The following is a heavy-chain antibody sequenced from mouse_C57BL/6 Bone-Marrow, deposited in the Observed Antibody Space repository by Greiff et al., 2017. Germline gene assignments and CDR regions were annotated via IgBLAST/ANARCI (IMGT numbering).Heavy chain of an antibody. V-gene: IGHV2-2*01. CDR1: GFSLTSYG. J-gene: IGHJ2*01. Sequence: QVQLQQSGPGLVQPSQSLSITCTASGFSLTSYGVHWVRQSPGKGLEWLGVIWSGGSTDYNAAFISRLSISKDNSKSQVFFKMNSLQADDTAIYYCARTDGTYLVYYFDYWGQGTTLTVSS. CDR3: ARTDGTYLVYYFDY. D-gene: IGHD2-1*01. CDR2: IWSGGST.